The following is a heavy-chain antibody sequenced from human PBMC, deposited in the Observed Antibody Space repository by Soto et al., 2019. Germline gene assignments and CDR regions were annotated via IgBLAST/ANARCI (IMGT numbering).Heavy chain of an antibody. V-gene: IGHV4-34*01. J-gene: IGHJ4*02. CDR3: ARVPYSGYVFDY. CDR1: GGSFSGYY. D-gene: IGHD5-12*01. Sequence: SETLSLTCAVYGGSFSGYYWSWIRQPPGKGLEWVGEINHSGSTNYNPSLKSRVTISVDTSKNQFSLKLSSVTAADTAVYYCARVPYSGYVFDYWGQGTLVTVSS. CDR2: INHSGST.